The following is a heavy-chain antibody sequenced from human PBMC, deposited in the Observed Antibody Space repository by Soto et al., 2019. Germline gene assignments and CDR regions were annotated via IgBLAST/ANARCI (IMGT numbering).Heavy chain of an antibody. CDR1: GGSISSGDYY. CDR2: IYYSGST. J-gene: IGHJ3*02. D-gene: IGHD3-16*01. V-gene: IGHV4-30-4*01. Sequence: QVQLQESGPGLVKPSQTLSLTCTVSGGSISSGDYYWSWIRQPPGKGLEWIGYIYYSGSTYYNPFLESRFPISIDPSKNQCSLKLSSVTAADTAVYYCARDSGGGGAFDIWGQGTMVTVSS. CDR3: ARDSGGGGAFDI.